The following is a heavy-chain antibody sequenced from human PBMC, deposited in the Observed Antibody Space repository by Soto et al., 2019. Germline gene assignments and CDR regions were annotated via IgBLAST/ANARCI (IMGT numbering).Heavy chain of an antibody. J-gene: IGHJ4*02. D-gene: IGHD2-15*01. CDR1: GFTFSSYA. Sequence: EVQLLESGGGLVQPGGSLRLSCAASGFTFSSYAMSWVRQAPGKGLEWVSAISGSGGSTYYADSVKGRFTISRDNSKNTLYLQMNILRAEDTAVYYCVSSVVACFDYWGQGTLVTVSS. V-gene: IGHV3-23*01. CDR3: VSSVVACFDY. CDR2: ISGSGGST.